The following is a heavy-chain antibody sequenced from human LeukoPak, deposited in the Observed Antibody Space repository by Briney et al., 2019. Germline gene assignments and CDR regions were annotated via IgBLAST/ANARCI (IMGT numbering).Heavy chain of an antibody. V-gene: IGHV3-23*01. CDR3: AKWDCSSTSCYFNYYYMDV. CDR2: ISGSGGST. D-gene: IGHD2-2*01. Sequence: GGSLRLSCAASGFTFSSYAMSWVRQAPGKGLEWVSAISGSGGSTYYADSVKGRFTISRDNSKNTLYLQMNSLRAEDTAVYYCAKWDCSSTSCYFNYYYMDVWGKGTTVTISS. J-gene: IGHJ6*03. CDR1: GFTFSSYA.